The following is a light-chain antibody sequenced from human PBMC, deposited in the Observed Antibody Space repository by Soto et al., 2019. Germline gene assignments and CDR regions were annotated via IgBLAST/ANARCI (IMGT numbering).Light chain of an antibody. V-gene: IGLV2-23*01. CDR1: SSDVGSYNF. J-gene: IGLJ2*01. CDR2: EVS. CDR3: CSYAGSNTLL. Sequence: QSALTQPASVSGSPGQSITISCTGTSSDVGSYNFVSWYQHHPGKAPTMMIYEVSKRPSEISNRFSGSKSGNTGSLTISGLQAEDEADYYCCSYAGSNTLLFGGGTKLTVL.